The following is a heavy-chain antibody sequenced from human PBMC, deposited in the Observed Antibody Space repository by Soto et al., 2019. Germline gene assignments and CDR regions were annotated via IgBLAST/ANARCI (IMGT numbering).Heavy chain of an antibody. CDR1: GFTFSSYS. Sequence: EVQLVESGGGLVKPGGSLRLSCAASGFTFSSYSMNWVRQAPGKGLEWVASISSSSSYIYYADAVKGRFTISRDNAQNSLYLQMNSRRAEDTALYYCARVILQSDDYGDYAFDYWGQGTLVTVSS. CDR2: ISSSSSYI. D-gene: IGHD4-17*01. V-gene: IGHV3-21*01. J-gene: IGHJ4*02. CDR3: ARVILQSDDYGDYAFDY.